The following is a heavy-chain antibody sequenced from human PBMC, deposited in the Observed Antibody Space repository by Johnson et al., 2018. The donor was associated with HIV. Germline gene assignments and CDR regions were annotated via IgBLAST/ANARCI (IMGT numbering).Heavy chain of an antibody. CDR3: ARATLGNILWWSGAFDI. D-gene: IGHD2-21*01. CDR2: INWNGGST. V-gene: IGHV3-20*03. Sequence: RQAPGQGLEWVSGINWNGGSTGYADSVKGRFTISRDNSKNTLYLQMGSLRAEDMAVYYCARATLGNILWWSGAFDIWGQGTMVTVSS. J-gene: IGHJ3*02.